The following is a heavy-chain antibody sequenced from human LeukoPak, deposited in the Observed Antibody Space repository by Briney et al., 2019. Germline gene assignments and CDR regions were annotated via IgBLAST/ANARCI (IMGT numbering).Heavy chain of an antibody. Sequence: SETLSLTRTVSVGFISSYYWNWIRQPPGKGLEWIGYIYYSGSTNYNPSLKSRVTISVDTSKNQFSLKLSSVTAADTAVYYCARGGWFPESFQHWGQGALVTVSS. CDR2: IYYSGST. J-gene: IGHJ1*01. V-gene: IGHV4-59*01. D-gene: IGHD2-15*01. CDR3: ARGGWFPESFQH. CDR1: VGFISSYY.